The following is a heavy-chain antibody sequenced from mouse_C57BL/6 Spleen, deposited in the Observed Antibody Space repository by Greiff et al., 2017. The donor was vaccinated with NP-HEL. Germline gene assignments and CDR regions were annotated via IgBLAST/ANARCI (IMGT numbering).Heavy chain of an antibody. J-gene: IGHJ2*01. CDR3: ARLTTVVATPYFDY. CDR2: ISYDGSN. V-gene: IGHV3-6*01. CDR1: GYSITSGYY. Sequence: EVQLQQSGPGLVKPSQSLSLTCSVTGYSITSGYYWNWIRQFPGNKLEWMGYISYDGSNNYNPSLKNRISITRDTSKNQFFLKLNSVTTEDTATYYCARLTTVVATPYFDYWGQGTTLTVSS. D-gene: IGHD1-1*01.